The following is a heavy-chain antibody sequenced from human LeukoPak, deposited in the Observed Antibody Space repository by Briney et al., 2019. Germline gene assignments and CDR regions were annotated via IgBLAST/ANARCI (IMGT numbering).Heavy chain of an antibody. V-gene: IGHV3-23*01. CDR1: GFTFTTNA. D-gene: IGHD5-12*01. CDR2: ISGRTGAT. CDR3: AKCGNSGCHLIDY. Sequence: HPGGSLRLSCAASGFTFTTNAMSWVRQAPGKGLEWVSAISGRTGATYYADSEKGRFTISRDNSKSTLYLQMDSLRAEDTAVYYCAKCGNSGCHLIDYWDQGTLVTVSS. J-gene: IGHJ4*02.